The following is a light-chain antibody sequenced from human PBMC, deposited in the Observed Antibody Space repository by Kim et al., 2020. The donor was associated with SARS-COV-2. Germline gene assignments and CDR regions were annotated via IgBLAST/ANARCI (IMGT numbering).Light chain of an antibody. CDR2: EDT. J-gene: IGLJ3*02. Sequence: PGQTARITCSGGALPKQYAYWFQQKAGQAPVVVIYEDTERPSGIPERFSGSTSGTTVTLTIRGVQAEDEADYYCQSADSSDTFWVFGGGTQLTVL. V-gene: IGLV3-25*03. CDR1: ALPKQY. CDR3: QSADSSDTFWV.